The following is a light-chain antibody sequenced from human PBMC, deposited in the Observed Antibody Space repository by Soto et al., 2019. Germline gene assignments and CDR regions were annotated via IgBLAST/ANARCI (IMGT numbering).Light chain of an antibody. Sequence: DIQMPQSPSTLSESVGDRVTITCRAIQSISSWLAWYQQKPGKAPKLLIYDAFSLESGVPSRFSGSGSGTEFTLTISSLQPDDFATYYGQQYNSYPWTFGQGTKVEIK. CDR3: QQYNSYPWT. CDR1: QSISSW. CDR2: DAF. V-gene: IGKV1-5*01. J-gene: IGKJ1*01.